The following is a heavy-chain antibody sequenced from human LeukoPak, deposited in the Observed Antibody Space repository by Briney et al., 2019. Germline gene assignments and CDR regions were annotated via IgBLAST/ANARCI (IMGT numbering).Heavy chain of an antibody. J-gene: IGHJ4*02. V-gene: IGHV4-59*08. D-gene: IGHD4-17*01. CDR1: GGSISGYY. CDR2: IYYSGST. Sequence: SETLSLTCTVSGGSISGYYWSWIRQPPGKGLEWIAYIYYSGSTNYNPSLKSRVTISVDTSKNQFSLKLSSVTAADTAVYYCARHLSTSGGDYPFDYWGQGTLVTVSS. CDR3: ARHLSTSGGDYPFDY.